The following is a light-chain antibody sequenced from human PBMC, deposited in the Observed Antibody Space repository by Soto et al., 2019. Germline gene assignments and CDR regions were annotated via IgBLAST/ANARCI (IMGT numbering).Light chain of an antibody. CDR1: QSVSSY. J-gene: IGKJ3*01. CDR2: DAS. V-gene: IGKV3-11*01. CDR3: QQYGSAPFT. Sequence: EIVLTQSPATLSLSPGERATLPCRASQSVSSYLAWYQQKPGQAPRLLIYDASNRATGIPARFSGSGSGTDFTLTISSLEPDDFAVYYCQQYGSAPFTFGPGTKVDIK.